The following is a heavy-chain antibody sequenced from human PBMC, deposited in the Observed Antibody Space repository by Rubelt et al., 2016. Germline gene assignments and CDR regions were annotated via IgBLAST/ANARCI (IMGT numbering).Heavy chain of an antibody. V-gene: IGHV1-18*01. D-gene: IGHD5-18*01. Sequence: QVPVVQSGAEVKKAGASVKVSCKASGYTFTSNGISWVRQAPGQGLEWMGWISTYIDNAPYGNTNYAQKFQGRVMITADKSTSTAYMELGSLRSEETAVYYCARGGYSYGLNFDYWGQGTLVTVSS. J-gene: IGHJ4*02. CDR1: GYTFTSNG. CDR3: ARGGYSYGLNFDY. CDR2: ISTYIDNAPYGNT.